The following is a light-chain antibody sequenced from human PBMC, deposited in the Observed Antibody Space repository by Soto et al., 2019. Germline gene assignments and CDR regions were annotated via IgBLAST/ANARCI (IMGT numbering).Light chain of an antibody. J-gene: IGKJ2*01. CDR3: QFFGSSRYT. CDR2: SAS. CDR1: QSISSSY. Sequence: EIVLTQSPGTLSLSPGERATLACRASQSISSSYLAWYQQKPGQAPRLLIYSASSRATGIPDRFSGSGSGTDFTLTISRLEPEDFAVYYCQFFGSSRYTFCQGTKLEIK. V-gene: IGKV3-20*01.